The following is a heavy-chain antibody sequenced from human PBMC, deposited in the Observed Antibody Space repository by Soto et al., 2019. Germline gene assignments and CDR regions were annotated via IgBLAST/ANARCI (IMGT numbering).Heavy chain of an antibody. Sequence: QVQLVQSGAEVRQPASSVKVSCKTSGGTFSSYAISWVRQAPGQGLEWMGGIVPIVDTATYAQKFQGRVPITAHESLSTAYMQLSRLRSDDTAVYYCVRVIVIPGYPHYWGQGTLVTVSS. CDR1: GGTFSSYA. CDR2: IVPIVDTA. D-gene: IGHD5-12*01. V-gene: IGHV1-69*12. J-gene: IGHJ4*02. CDR3: VRVIVIPGYPHY.